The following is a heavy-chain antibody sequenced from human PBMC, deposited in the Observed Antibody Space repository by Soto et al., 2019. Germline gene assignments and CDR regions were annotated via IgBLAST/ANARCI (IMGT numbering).Heavy chain of an antibody. Sequence: PSETLSLTCAVYGGSFSGYYWSWIRQPPGKGLEWIGEINHSGSTNYNPSLKSRVTMSVDTSKNQFSLKLSSVTAADTAVYYCARYRKTYYYDSSGRNWFDPWGQGTLVTVSS. J-gene: IGHJ5*02. D-gene: IGHD3-22*01. V-gene: IGHV4-34*01. CDR1: GGSFSGYY. CDR3: ARYRKTYYYDSSGRNWFDP. CDR2: INHSGST.